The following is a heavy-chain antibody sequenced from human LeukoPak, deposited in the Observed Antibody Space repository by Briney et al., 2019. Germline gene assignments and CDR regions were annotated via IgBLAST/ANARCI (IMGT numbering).Heavy chain of an antibody. CDR3: ARERSDWFDP. CDR2: IYYSGST. Sequence: PSETLSPTCTVSGGSISSYYWSLLRQPPGKGLEWIGYIYYSGSTNYNPSLKSRVTISVDTSKNQFSLKLSSVTAADTAVYYCARERSDWFDPWGQGTLVTVSS. J-gene: IGHJ5*02. CDR1: GGSISSYY. V-gene: IGHV4-59*01.